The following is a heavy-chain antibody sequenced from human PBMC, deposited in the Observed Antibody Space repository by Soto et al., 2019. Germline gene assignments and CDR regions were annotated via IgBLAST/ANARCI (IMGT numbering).Heavy chain of an antibody. Sequence: GGSLRLSCAASGFTFSSHAMSWVRQAPGKGLEWVSAISGSGGSTYYADSVKGRFTISRDNSKNTLYLQMNSLRAEDTAVYYCAKEGEHSSGWANFDYWGQGTLVTVSS. J-gene: IGHJ4*02. V-gene: IGHV3-23*01. D-gene: IGHD6-19*01. CDR3: AKEGEHSSGWANFDY. CDR2: ISGSGGST. CDR1: GFTFSSHA.